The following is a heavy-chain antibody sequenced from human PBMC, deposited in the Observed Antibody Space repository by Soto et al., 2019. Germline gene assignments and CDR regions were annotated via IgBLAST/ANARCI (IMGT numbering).Heavy chain of an antibody. J-gene: IGHJ3*01. CDR3: VREGSGWYSRGSFDF. CDR2: ISGSGGGA. D-gene: IGHD6-19*01. CDR1: GFTFSNYA. Sequence: EVQVLESGGGLVRPGGSLRLSCAASGFTFSNYAMNWVRQAPGKGLEWVSVISGSGGGAYYADSVQGRFTISRDNSKNTLYLQMNSRRAEDTAIYYCVREGSGWYSRGSFDFWGRGTMVTVSS. V-gene: IGHV3-23*01.